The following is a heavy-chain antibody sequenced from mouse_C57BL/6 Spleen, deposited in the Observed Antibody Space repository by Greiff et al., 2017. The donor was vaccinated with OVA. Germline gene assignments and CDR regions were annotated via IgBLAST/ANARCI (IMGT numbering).Heavy chain of an antibody. V-gene: IGHV14-4*01. CDR2: IDPENGDP. J-gene: IGHJ4*01. Sequence: EVQLQESGAELVRPGASVKLSCTASGFNIKDDYMHWVKQRPEQGLEWIGWIDPENGDPEYASQFQGKATITADTSSNTAYLQLSSLTSEDTAVYYCTTWYYSNYYYAMDYWGQGTSVTVSS. CDR3: TTWYYSNYYYAMDY. D-gene: IGHD2-5*01. CDR1: GFNIKDDY.